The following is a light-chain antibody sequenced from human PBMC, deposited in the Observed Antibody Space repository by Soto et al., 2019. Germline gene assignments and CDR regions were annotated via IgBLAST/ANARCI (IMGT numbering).Light chain of an antibody. Sequence: QSALTQPPSASGTPGQRVTISCSGSSSNNGSNTVNWYQQFPGTAPKLLIYSDNQRPSGVLDRFSGSKSGTSASLAISGLQSEDEADYYCAAWDDSLNGLFGTGTKVTVL. CDR2: SDN. J-gene: IGLJ1*01. CDR1: SSNNGSNT. CDR3: AAWDDSLNGL. V-gene: IGLV1-44*01.